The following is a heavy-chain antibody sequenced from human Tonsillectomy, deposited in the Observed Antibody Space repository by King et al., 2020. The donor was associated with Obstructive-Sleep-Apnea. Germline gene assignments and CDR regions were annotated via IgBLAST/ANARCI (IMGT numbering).Heavy chain of an antibody. J-gene: IGHJ4*02. Sequence: VQLVESGGGVVQPGRSLRLSCAASGFTFSSYAMHWVRQAPGKGLGWVAGISYDGSNKYYADSVKGRFTIPRDNSKNTLYLQMNSLRAEDTAVSYCAREGRREFDYWGQGTLVTVSS. V-gene: IGHV3-30*04. CDR2: ISYDGSNK. CDR1: GFTFSSYA. D-gene: IGHD6-6*01. CDR3: AREGRREFDY.